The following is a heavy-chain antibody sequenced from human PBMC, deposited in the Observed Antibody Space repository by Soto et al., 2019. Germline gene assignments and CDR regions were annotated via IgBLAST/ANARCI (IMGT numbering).Heavy chain of an antibody. V-gene: IGHV4-34*01. Sequence: SETLSLTCAVYGGSFSGYYWSWIRQPPGKGLEWIGEINHSGSTNYNPSLKSRVTISVDTSKNQFSLKLSSVTAADTAVYYCARDLFAGDDYWGQGTLVTVSS. CDR3: ARDLFAGDDY. CDR2: INHSGST. CDR1: GGSFSGYY. J-gene: IGHJ4*02.